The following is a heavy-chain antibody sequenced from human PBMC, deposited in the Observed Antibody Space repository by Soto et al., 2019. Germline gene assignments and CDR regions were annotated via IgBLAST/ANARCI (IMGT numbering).Heavy chain of an antibody. V-gene: IGHV3-23*01. J-gene: IGHJ5*02. CDR2: ISGSGGST. CDR3: AKGGSSGRGWFDP. CDR1: GFTFSSYG. Sequence: EVQLLESGGGLVQPGGSLRLSCAASGFTFSSYGMSWVRQAPGKGLEWVSHISGSGGSTYYADSVKGRFTISRDNSKNTLFLHMNSLRAEDTAEYYCAKGGSSGRGWFDPWGQGTLVTVSS. D-gene: IGHD6-19*01.